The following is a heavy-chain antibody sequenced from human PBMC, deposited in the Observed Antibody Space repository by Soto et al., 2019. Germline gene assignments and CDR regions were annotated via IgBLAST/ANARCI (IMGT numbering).Heavy chain of an antibody. CDR1: GFTFSSYG. J-gene: IGHJ3*02. CDR3: ARDYDYVWGSYRYDAFDI. CDR2: IWYDGSNK. V-gene: IGHV3-30*19. D-gene: IGHD3-16*02. Sequence: QVQLVESGGGVVQPGRSLRLSCAASGFTFSSYGMHWVRQAPGKGLEWVAVIWYDGSNKYYADSVKGRFTISRDNSKNTLYLQMNSLRAEDTAVYYCARDYDYVWGSYRYDAFDIWGQGTMVTVSS.